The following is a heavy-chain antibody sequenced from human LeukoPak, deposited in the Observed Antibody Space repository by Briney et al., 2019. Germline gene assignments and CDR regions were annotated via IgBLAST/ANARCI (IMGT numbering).Heavy chain of an antibody. D-gene: IGHD3-22*01. V-gene: IGHV4-34*01. CDR2: INHSGST. J-gene: IGHJ4*02. CDR1: GFTFSSYS. Sequence: PGGSLRLSCAASGFTFSSYSMNWIRQPPGKGLEWSGEINHSGSTNHNPSLKRRVTISVDTSNNQFALKLSSVTAADTAVYYCARGNRGSGYRFGLDYWGQGTLVTVSS. CDR3: ARGNRGSGYRFGLDY.